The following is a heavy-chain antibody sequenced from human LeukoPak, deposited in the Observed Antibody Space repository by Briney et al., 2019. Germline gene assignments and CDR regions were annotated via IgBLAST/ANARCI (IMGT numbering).Heavy chain of an antibody. CDR1: GDSISTSSYY. V-gene: IGHV4-39*07. CDR2: IYYSGST. CDR3: ARAHHYYDSSGYYPNWFDP. Sequence: PSETLSLTCTVSGDSISTSSYYWGWIRQPPGKGLEWLGSIYYSGSTYYNPSLKSRVTISVDTSKNQFSLKLSSVTAADTAVYYCARAHHYYDSSGYYPNWFDPWGQGTLVTVSS. D-gene: IGHD3-22*01. J-gene: IGHJ5*02.